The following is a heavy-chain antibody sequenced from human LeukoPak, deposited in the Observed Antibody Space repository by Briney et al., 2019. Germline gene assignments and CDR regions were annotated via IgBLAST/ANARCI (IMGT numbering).Heavy chain of an antibody. Sequence: GGSLRLSCAISGFIFNTNGMNWVRQSPGKGLEWLATIAGGDESTYYADSVKGRFAISRDNSKNTVFLHMNSLRVEDTAVYYCARGVYWSLDYWGQGTRVTVSS. D-gene: IGHD1-1*01. CDR2: IAGGDEST. CDR3: ARGVYWSLDY. J-gene: IGHJ4*02. V-gene: IGHV3-23*01. CDR1: GFIFNTNG.